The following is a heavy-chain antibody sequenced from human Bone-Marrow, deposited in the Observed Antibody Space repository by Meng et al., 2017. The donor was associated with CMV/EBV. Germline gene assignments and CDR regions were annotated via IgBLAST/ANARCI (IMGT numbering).Heavy chain of an antibody. D-gene: IGHD3-3*01. J-gene: IGHJ4*02. CDR2: INHSGST. Sequence: SETLSLTCAVYGGSFSGYYWSWIRQPPGKGLEWIGEINHSGSTNYNPSLKSRVTISVDTSKNQFSLKLSSVTAADTAVYYCARRTYYDFWSGYPFVYWGQGTRVTCSS. V-gene: IGHV4-34*01. CDR1: GGSFSGYY. CDR3: ARRTYYDFWSGYPFVY.